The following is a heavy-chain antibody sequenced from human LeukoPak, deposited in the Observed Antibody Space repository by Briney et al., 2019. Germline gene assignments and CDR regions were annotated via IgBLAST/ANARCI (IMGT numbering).Heavy chain of an antibody. CDR1: GGSISSSNW. D-gene: IGHD1-26*01. V-gene: IGHV4-4*02. Sequence: PSETLSLTCAVSGGSISSSNWWSWVRQPPGKGLEWIGEIYHSGSTNYNPSLKSRVTVSVDKSKNQFSLKLSSVTAADTAVYYCARDSLGAGTVGATSGYWGQGTLVTVSS. CDR3: ARDSLGAGTVGATSGY. J-gene: IGHJ4*02. CDR2: IYHSGST.